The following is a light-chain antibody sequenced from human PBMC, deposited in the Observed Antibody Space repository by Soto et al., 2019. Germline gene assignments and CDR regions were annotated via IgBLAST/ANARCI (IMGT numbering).Light chain of an antibody. V-gene: IGLV1-44*01. J-gene: IGLJ3*02. CDR3: AAWDDNLNGPV. CDR2: SLN. CDR1: SSNIGSNT. Sequence: QSALTQPPSASGTPGQRVTISCSGSSSNIGSNTVNWYQQLPGTAPKLLIYSLNQRPSGVPDRFSDSKSGTSASLAISGLQSEDEADYYCAAWDDNLNGPVFGGGTKLTVL.